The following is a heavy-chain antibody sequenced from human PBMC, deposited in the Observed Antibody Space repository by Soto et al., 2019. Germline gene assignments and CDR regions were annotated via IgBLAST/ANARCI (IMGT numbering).Heavy chain of an antibody. CDR2: INSDGSST. CDR1: GLTFRSYW. Sequence: PGGSLRLACAASGLTFRSYWMHGVRQAPGKGLVWVSRINSDGSSTSYADSVKGRFTISRDNAKNTLYLQMNSLRAEDTAVHYCERHGPRSSGSYYCGYWGQGTLVTVS. V-gene: IGHV3-74*01. D-gene: IGHD3-10*01. J-gene: IGHJ4*02. CDR3: ERHGPRSSGSYYCGY.